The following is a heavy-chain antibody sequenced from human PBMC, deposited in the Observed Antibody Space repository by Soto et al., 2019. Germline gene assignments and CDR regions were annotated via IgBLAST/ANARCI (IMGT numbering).Heavy chain of an antibody. V-gene: IGHV3-11*01. Sequence: PGGXLRXSXXXSGFIFSDYYMSWIRQAPGKXXXWVSYIXXXXXXXXXXXXXXGRFTISRDNANNSLFLQMNSLRAEDTGVYYCAREIDFTVGGLVISDGMDVWGQGTTVTVSS. CDR1: GFIFSDYY. D-gene: IGHD3-10*01. CDR3: AREIDFTVGGLVISDGMDV. J-gene: IGHJ6*02. CDR2: IXXXXXXX.